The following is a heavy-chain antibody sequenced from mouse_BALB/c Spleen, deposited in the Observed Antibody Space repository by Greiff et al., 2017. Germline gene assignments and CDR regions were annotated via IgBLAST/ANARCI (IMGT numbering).Heavy chain of an antibody. V-gene: IGHV1-15*01. J-gene: IGHJ4*01. Sequence: VQLQQSGAELVRPGASVTLSCKASGYTFTDYEMHWVKQTPVHGLEWIGAIDPETGGTAYNQKFKGKATLTADKSSSTAYMELRSLTSEDSAVYYCTRNYGSRGGYYYAMDYWGQGTSVTVSS. CDR3: TRNYGSRGGYYYAMDY. D-gene: IGHD1-1*01. CDR2: IDPETGGT. CDR1: GYTFTDYE.